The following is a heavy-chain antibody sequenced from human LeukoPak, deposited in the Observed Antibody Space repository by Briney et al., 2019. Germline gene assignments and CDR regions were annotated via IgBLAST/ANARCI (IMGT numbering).Heavy chain of an antibody. CDR3: AKSGVLYGVVVITTVYFDY. V-gene: IGHV3-21*04. CDR1: GFTFSSYS. D-gene: IGHD3-22*01. Sequence: GGSLRLSCAASGFTFSSYSMNWVRQAPGKGLEWVSSISSSSSYIYYADSVKGRFTISRDNAKNSLYLQMNSLRAEDTAVYYCAKSGVLYGVVVITTVYFDYWGQGTLVTVSS. J-gene: IGHJ4*02. CDR2: ISSSSSYI.